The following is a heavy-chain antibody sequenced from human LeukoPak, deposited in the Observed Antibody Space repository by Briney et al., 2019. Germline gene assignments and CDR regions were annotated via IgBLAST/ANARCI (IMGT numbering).Heavy chain of an antibody. D-gene: IGHD4-17*01. CDR2: ISGSGGST. CDR1: GFTFSCYA. CDR3: AKDKRGATVTTLGY. V-gene: IGHV3-23*01. Sequence: GGSLRLSCAASGFTFSCYAMSWVRQAPGKGLEWVSAISGSGGSTYYADSVKGRFTISRDNSKNTLYLQMNSLRAEDTAVYYCAKDKRGATVTTLGYWGQGTLVTVSS. J-gene: IGHJ4*02.